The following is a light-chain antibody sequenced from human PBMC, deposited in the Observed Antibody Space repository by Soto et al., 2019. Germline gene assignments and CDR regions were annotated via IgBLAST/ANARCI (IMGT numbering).Light chain of an antibody. CDR1: QDIRND. CDR2: VAS. J-gene: IGKJ1*01. V-gene: IGKV1-17*01. Sequence: DIQMTQSPSSLSASVGDRVTITCRASQDIRNDLGWYQHKPGQAPKRLIYVASRLQSGVPSRFSGSGSGTEFTLTISSLQPEDVANYFCLQHNTYPRTFGQGTKVEVK. CDR3: LQHNTYPRT.